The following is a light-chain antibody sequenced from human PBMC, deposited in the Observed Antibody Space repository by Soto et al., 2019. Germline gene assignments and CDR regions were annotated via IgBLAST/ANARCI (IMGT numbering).Light chain of an antibody. CDR3: SSYTTNNTVV. CDR2: EVS. J-gene: IGLJ2*01. V-gene: IGLV2-14*01. CDR1: SSDVGGYNY. Sequence: QSALTQPASLSGSPGQSITISCTGTSSDVGGYNYVSWYQQYPGIAPKLMIYEVSNRPSGVSRRFSGSKSGNTASLTISGLQAEDEADYYCSSYTTNNTVVFGGGTKLTVL.